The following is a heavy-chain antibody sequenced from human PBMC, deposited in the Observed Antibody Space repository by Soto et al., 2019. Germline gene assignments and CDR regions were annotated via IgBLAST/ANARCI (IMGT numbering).Heavy chain of an antibody. Sequence: GGSLRLSCAASGFTFSTYTMSWVRRAPGKGLEWVSAISGSGGSPSYADSVQGRFSISRDNPKKTLYLQMNSLRAEDTAVYYCAKARCSTTNCYVPDYWGQGTLVTV. CDR2: ISGSGGSP. J-gene: IGHJ4*02. CDR3: AKARCSTTNCYVPDY. V-gene: IGHV3-23*01. CDR1: GFTFSTYT. D-gene: IGHD2-2*01.